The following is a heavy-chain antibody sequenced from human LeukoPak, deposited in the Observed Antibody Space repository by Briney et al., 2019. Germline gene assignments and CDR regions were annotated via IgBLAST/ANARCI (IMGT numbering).Heavy chain of an antibody. Sequence: PGGSLRLSCAASGITFSSYSMNWVRQAPGKGLEWVSCISSSSSYIYYADSVKGRFTISRDNAKNSLYLQMNSLRAEDTAVYYCAELGITMIGGVWGKGTTVTISS. CDR3: AELGITMIGGV. D-gene: IGHD3-10*02. V-gene: IGHV3-21*01. CDR1: GITFSSYS. CDR2: ISSSSSYI. J-gene: IGHJ6*04.